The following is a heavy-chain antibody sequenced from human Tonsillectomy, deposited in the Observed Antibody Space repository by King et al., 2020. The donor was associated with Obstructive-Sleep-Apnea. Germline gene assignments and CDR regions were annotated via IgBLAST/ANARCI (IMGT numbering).Heavy chain of an antibody. D-gene: IGHD2-15*01. CDR2: ISGSSSYI. CDR3: VRDYSVVSGLDV. J-gene: IGHJ6*02. Sequence: VQLVESGGGLVKPGGSLRLSCVASGFTFISYSINWVRQAPGKGLEGGSSISGSSSYIYYADSVKGRFSISIDNAKNSLYLQINSLRAEDTAVYYCVRDYSVVSGLDVWGLGTTVTVSS. CDR1: GFTFISYS. V-gene: IGHV3-21*01.